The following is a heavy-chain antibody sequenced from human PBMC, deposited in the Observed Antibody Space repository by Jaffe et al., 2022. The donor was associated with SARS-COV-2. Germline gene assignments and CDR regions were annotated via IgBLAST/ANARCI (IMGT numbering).Heavy chain of an antibody. CDR3: ARLRKQWLVDR. Sequence: QLQLQESGPGLVKPSETLSLTCTVSGGSISSSSYYWGWIRQPPGKGLEWIGSIYYSGSTYYNPSLKSRVTISVDTSKNQFSLKLSSVTAADTAVYYCARLRKQWLVDRWGQGTLVTVSS. CDR2: IYYSGST. D-gene: IGHD6-19*01. V-gene: IGHV4-39*01. CDR1: GGSISSSSYY. J-gene: IGHJ4*02.